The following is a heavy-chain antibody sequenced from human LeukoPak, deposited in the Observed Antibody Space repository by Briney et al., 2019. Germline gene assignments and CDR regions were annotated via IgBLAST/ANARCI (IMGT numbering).Heavy chain of an antibody. CDR2: INSSGGST. J-gene: IGHJ6*04. Sequence: GASVKVSCKASGYTFTSYYMHWVRQAPGQGLEWMGIINSSGGSTSYAQKFQGRVTMTRDTSTSTVYMELSSLRSEDTAVYYCARAHCSGDSCYLLSLDVWGKGTTVTVSS. D-gene: IGHD2-15*01. V-gene: IGHV1-46*01. CDR3: ARAHCSGDSCYLLSLDV. CDR1: GYTFTSYY.